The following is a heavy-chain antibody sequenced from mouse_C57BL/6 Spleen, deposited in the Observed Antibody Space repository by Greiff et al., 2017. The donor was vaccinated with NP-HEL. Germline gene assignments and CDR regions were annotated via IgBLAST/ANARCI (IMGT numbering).Heavy chain of an antibody. Sequence: QVQLKQPGAELVMPGASVKLSCKASGYTFTSYWMHWVKQRPGQGLEWIGEIDPSDSYTNYNQKFKDKSTLTVDKSSSTAYMQLSSLTSEDSAVYYFARGTGIWGQGTTLTVSS. D-gene: IGHD4-1*01. J-gene: IGHJ2*01. CDR2: IDPSDSYT. CDR3: ARGTGI. V-gene: IGHV1-69*01. CDR1: GYTFTSYW.